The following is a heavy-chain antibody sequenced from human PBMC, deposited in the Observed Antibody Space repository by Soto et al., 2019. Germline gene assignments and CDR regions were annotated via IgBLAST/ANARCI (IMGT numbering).Heavy chain of an antibody. CDR2: SNPNSGGT. Sequence: QVQLVQSGAEVKKPGASVKVSCKASGYTFTGYYMHWVRQAPGQGLEWMGCSNPNSGGTNYAQKFQGRVTMTRDTSISTAYMELSRLRSDDTAVYYCARVQLRFLEWLLSSRWGMDVWGQGTTVTVSS. J-gene: IGHJ6*02. CDR3: ARVQLRFLEWLLSSRWGMDV. CDR1: GYTFTGYY. V-gene: IGHV1-2*02. D-gene: IGHD3-3*01.